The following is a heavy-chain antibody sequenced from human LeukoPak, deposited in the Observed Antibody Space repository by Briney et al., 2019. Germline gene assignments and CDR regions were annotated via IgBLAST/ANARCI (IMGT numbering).Heavy chain of an antibody. CDR2: IGGGVGST. D-gene: IGHD3-9*01. CDR3: AKGYDILTGGFDY. J-gene: IGHJ4*02. CDR1: GFTFSSYG. Sequence: VSLKLYCAVSGFTFSSYGMSWVGPAPVKGLEWVSAIGGGVGSTYYADSAEGRFAISSDNSKNRLYLLMNCLRAEDTAGFYYAKGYDILTGGFDYWGQGTLVTVSS. V-gene: IGHV3-23*01.